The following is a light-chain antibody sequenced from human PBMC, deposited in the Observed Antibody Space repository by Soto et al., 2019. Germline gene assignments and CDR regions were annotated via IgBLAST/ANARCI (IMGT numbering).Light chain of an antibody. CDR2: EVS. Sequence: QSALTQPPSASGSPGQSVTISCTGTSSDVGYYNYVSWYQQHPGKAPKLMIYEVSKRPSGVPDRFSGSKSGNTASLTVSGLQAEDEAEYYCTSYTSSFTHLFGTGTKVTVL. CDR1: SSDVGYYNY. CDR3: TSYTSSFTHL. V-gene: IGLV2-8*01. J-gene: IGLJ1*01.